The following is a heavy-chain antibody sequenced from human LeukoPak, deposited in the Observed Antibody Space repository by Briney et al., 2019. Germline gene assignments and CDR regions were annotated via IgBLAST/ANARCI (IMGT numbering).Heavy chain of an antibody. CDR3: ARSPYGDGYFDY. Sequence: GGSLRLSCSASGFVFTIYTMYWVRQAPGKGLEWVSSISSSSSYIYYADSVKGRFTISRDNAKNSLYLQMNSLRAEDTAVYYCARSPYGDGYFDYWGQGTLVTVSS. D-gene: IGHD4-17*01. J-gene: IGHJ4*02. V-gene: IGHV3-21*01. CDR2: ISSSSSYI. CDR1: GFVFTIYT.